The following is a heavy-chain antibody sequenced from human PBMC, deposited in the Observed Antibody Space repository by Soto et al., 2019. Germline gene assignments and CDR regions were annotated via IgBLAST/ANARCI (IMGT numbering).Heavy chain of an antibody. J-gene: IGHJ6*02. V-gene: IGHV3-30-3*01. D-gene: IGHD3-10*01. Sequence: QVQLVESGGGVVQPGRSLRLSCAASGFTLSNYAMHWVRQAPGKGLEWVTVISYDGTNQYYADSVKGRFTISRDISENTVYLQMNSLRAEDTSVYYCARGDGDYYFYGIDVWGQGTTVTVSS. CDR3: ARGDGDYYFYGIDV. CDR1: GFTLSNYA. CDR2: ISYDGTNQ.